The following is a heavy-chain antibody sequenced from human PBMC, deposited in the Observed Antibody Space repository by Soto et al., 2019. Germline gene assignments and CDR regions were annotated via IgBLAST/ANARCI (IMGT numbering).Heavy chain of an antibody. V-gene: IGHV3-33*01. J-gene: IGHJ6*02. Sequence: QVQLVESGGDVVQPGRSLSLSCAASGFTFSSYGMHWVRQAPGKGLEWVAVIWFNGRNKYYADSVKGRFTISRDNSKNTLYLQMSSLRAEDTAVYYCAREKGASRYYFGLDVWGQGTTVTVSS. CDR3: AREKGASRYYFGLDV. CDR1: GFTFSSYG. CDR2: IWFNGRNK. D-gene: IGHD2-2*01.